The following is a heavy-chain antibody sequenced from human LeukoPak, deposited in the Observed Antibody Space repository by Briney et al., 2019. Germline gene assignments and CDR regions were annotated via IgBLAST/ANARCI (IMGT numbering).Heavy chain of an antibody. J-gene: IGHJ4*02. CDR3: ARDSYDFWSGHHFDY. D-gene: IGHD3-3*01. V-gene: IGHV1-2*02. CDR2: INPNSGGT. Sequence: GASVKVCCKASGYTFTGYYMHWVRQAPGQGLEWMGWINPNSGGTNYAQKFQGRVTMTRDTSISTAYMELSRLRSDDTAVYYCARDSYDFWSGHHFDYWGQGTLVTVSS. CDR1: GYTFTGYY.